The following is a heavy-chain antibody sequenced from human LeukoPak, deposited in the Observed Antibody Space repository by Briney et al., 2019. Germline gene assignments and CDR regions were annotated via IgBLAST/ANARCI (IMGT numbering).Heavy chain of an antibody. CDR1: GGSFSPYY. CDR2: IYTSGST. CDR3: ARTYYYGSGSYYDSRDGFDI. J-gene: IGHJ3*02. Sequence: PSETLSLTCTVSGGSFSPYYWSWIRQPAGKGLEWIGRIYTSGSTNYNPSLKSRVTISVDTSKNQFSLKLSSVTAADTAVYYCARTYYYGSGSYYDSRDGFDIWGQGTMVTVSS. V-gene: IGHV4-4*07. D-gene: IGHD3-10*01.